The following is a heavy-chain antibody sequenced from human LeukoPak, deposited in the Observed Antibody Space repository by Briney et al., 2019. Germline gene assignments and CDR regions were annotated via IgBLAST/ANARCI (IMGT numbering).Heavy chain of an antibody. V-gene: IGHV1-69*04. Sequence: SVKVSCKASGGTFSSYAISWVRQAPGQGLEWMGRIIPILGIANYAQKFQGRVTITADKATSTAYMELSSLRSEDTAVYYCARVGPGGNYYDSSGYYSQFDYWGQGTLVTVSS. CDR3: ARVGPGGNYYDSSGYYSQFDY. CDR1: GGTFSSYA. J-gene: IGHJ4*02. CDR2: IIPILGIA. D-gene: IGHD3-22*01.